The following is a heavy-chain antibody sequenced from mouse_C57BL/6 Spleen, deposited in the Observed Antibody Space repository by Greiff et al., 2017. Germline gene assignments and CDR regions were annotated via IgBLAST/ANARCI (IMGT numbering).Heavy chain of an antibody. CDR1: GYAFSSSW. CDR2: IYPGDGDT. D-gene: IGHD2-3*01. V-gene: IGHV1-82*01. Sequence: QVQLQQPGAELVRPGTSVKLSCKASGYAFSSSWMNWVKQRPGKGLEWIGRIYPGDGDTNYNGKFKGKATLTADKSSSTAYMQLSSLTSEDSAVYFWARNGYYVDYFDYWGQGTTLTVSS. J-gene: IGHJ2*01. CDR3: ARNGYYVDYFDY.